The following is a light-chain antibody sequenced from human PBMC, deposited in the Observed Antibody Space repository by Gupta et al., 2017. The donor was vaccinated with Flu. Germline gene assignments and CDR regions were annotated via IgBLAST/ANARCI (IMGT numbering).Light chain of an antibody. V-gene: IGLV2-11*03. CDR3: CSYAGSTRV. Sequence: QSVTISCTRTSSDVGEYKYVSWYQQHPGKAPKLMIFDVNNRPSGVPDRFSGSKSGNTASLTISGLQAEDEADYYCCSYAGSTRVFGGGTKLTVL. CDR2: DVN. J-gene: IGLJ2*01. CDR1: SSDVGEYKY.